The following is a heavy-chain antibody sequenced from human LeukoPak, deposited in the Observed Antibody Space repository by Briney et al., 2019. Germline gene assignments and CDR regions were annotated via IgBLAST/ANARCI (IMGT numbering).Heavy chain of an antibody. Sequence: SETLSLTCTVSGGSISSGGYYWSWIRQHPGKGLEWIGYIYYSGSTYYNPSLKSRVTISVDTSKNQFSLKLSSVTAADTAVYYCAREGPTYYYDSSGYLDYWGRGTLVTVSS. V-gene: IGHV4-31*03. CDR2: IYYSGST. CDR3: AREGPTYYYDSSGYLDY. CDR1: GGSISSGGYY. D-gene: IGHD3-22*01. J-gene: IGHJ4*02.